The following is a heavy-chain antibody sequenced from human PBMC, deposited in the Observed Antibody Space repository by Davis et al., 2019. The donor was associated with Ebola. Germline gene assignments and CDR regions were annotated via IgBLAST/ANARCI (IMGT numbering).Heavy chain of an antibody. J-gene: IGHJ4*02. V-gene: IGHV3-23*01. CDR1: GFTFSNYA. D-gene: IGHD6-13*01. CDR2: ISGSGATT. Sequence: GGSLRLSCAASGFTFSNYAMSWVRQAPGKGLEWVSGISGSGATTYYADSVKGRFTISRDNSKNTLYLQMNSLRAEDTAVYYCARREAGSNWSVDYWGQGTLVTVSS. CDR3: ARREAGSNWSVDY.